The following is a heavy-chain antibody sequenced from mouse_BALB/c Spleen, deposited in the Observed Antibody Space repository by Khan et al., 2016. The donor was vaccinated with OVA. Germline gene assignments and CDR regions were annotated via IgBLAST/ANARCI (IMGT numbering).Heavy chain of an antibody. D-gene: IGHD2-4*01. Sequence: QMRLEESGPGLVAPSQSLSITCTVSGFSLSNYGIHWVRQPPGKGLEWLGVIWTGGITNYNSALMSRLIISKDNSKSQVFLKMNRLQTDDTAIYCCAGSYDYDVGGFAYWGQGTLVTVSA. CDR3: AGSYDYDVGGFAY. J-gene: IGHJ3*01. V-gene: IGHV2-9*02. CDR1: GFSLSNYG. CDR2: IWTGGIT.